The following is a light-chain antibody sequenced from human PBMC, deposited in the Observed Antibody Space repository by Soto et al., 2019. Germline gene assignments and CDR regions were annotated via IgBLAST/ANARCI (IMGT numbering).Light chain of an antibody. J-gene: IGKJ1*01. CDR1: QSISNH. V-gene: IGKV1-39*01. Sequence: DIQMTQPPSTLSASVGDRVMIACRASQSISNHLNWYQQKPGKAPKLLIFAASSLQSGVPSRFSGSGSGADFTLTISSLQPEDFATYYCQQSYSTPLWTFGQGTKVDIK. CDR3: QQSYSTPLWT. CDR2: AAS.